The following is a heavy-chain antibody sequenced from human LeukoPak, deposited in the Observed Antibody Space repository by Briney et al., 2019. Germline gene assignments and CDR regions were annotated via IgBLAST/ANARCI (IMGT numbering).Heavy chain of an antibody. CDR3: ARGLKVRGVMDYGMDV. D-gene: IGHD3-10*01. V-gene: IGHV4-30-2*01. Sequence: SETLSLTCAVSGDSISSGGYSWSWIRQPPGKGLEWIAYIYHSGSTYYNPSLKSRVTMSVDRSKNQFSLKLSSVTAADTAVYYCARGLKVRGVMDYGMDVWGQGTTVTVSS. CDR2: IYHSGST. CDR1: GDSISSGGYS. J-gene: IGHJ6*02.